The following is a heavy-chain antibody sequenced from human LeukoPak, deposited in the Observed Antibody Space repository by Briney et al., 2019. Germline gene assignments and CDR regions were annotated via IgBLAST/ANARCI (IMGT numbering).Heavy chain of an antibody. CDR1: GFTFSINW. V-gene: IGHV3-23*01. CDR2: ISGSGGST. D-gene: IGHD5-18*01. J-gene: IGHJ4*02. Sequence: GGSLRLSCAASGFTFSINWMTWVRQAPGKGLEWVSAISGSGGSTYYADSVKGRFTISRDNSKNTLYLQMNSLRAEDTAVYYCAKARIQLWYEADDYWGQGTLVTVSS. CDR3: AKARIQLWYEADDY.